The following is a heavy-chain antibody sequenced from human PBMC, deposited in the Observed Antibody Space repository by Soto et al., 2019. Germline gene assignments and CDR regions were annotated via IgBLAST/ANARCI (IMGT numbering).Heavy chain of an antibody. J-gene: IGHJ4*02. CDR3: ARESGYYDLLTGYYTHYYFDY. CDR1: GFTFSSHA. CDR2: ISSKGGST. Sequence: GGSLRLSCAASGFTFSSHAMHWVRQAPGKGLEYVSAISSKGGSTYYANSVKGRFIISRDNSKNTLNFQMGSLRPEDMAVYYCARESGYYDLLTGYYTHYYFDYWGQGTLVTVSS. D-gene: IGHD3-9*01. V-gene: IGHV3-64*01.